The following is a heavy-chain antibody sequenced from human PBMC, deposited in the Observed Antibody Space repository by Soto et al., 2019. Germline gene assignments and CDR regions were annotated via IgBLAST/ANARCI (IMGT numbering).Heavy chain of an antibody. J-gene: IGHJ5*02. D-gene: IGHD3-3*01. Sequence: GGSLRLSCAASGFTFDDYAMHWVRQAPGRGLEWVSGISWNSGSIGYADSVKGRFTISRDNAKNSLYLQMNSLRAEDTALYYCAKGSGYYTGKGDWFDPWGQGTLVTVSS. CDR3: AKGSGYYTGKGDWFDP. V-gene: IGHV3-9*01. CDR1: GFTFDDYA. CDR2: ISWNSGSI.